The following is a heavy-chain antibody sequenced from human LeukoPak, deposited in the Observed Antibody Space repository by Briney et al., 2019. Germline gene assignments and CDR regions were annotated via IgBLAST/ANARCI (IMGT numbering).Heavy chain of an antibody. D-gene: IGHD2-21*01. J-gene: IGHJ5*02. CDR1: GFTFSSYS. V-gene: IGHV3-21*01. CDR2: ISSSSSYI. Sequence: GGSLRLSCAASGFTFSSYSMNWVRQAPGKGLEWVSSISSSSSYIYYAGSVKGRFTISRDNAKNSLYLQMNSLRAEDTAVYYCARGLRSRNWFDPWGQGTLVTVSS. CDR3: ARGLRSRNWFDP.